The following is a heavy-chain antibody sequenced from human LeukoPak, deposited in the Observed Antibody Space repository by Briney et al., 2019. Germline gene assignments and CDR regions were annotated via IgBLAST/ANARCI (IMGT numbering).Heavy chain of an antibody. V-gene: IGHV3-33*01. J-gene: IGHJ4*02. CDR2: IAYDGSRA. D-gene: IGHD1-14*01. Sequence: PGGSLRLPCAGSGFTFGGYGMHWFRQTPGKGLEWVAVIAYDGSRAFYADSVKGRFTISRDNSKNTMSVQMDGLRAEDTAVYYCTRYNNDHFDYWGQGTLVTVSS. CDR3: TRYNNDHFDY. CDR1: GFTFGGYG.